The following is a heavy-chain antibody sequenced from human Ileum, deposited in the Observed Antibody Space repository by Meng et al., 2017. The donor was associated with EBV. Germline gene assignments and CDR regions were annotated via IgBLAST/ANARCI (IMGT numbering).Heavy chain of an antibody. CDR3: ARGDILTGYWYYFDY. CDR2: TYYSGST. Sequence: HVHESGPGLVKPSETLSLTCTVSGASIRGSRYYWGWIRQPPGKGLEWIGSTYYSGSTNYNPSLKSRVTISVDTSKNQFSLNLSSVTAADTAVYYCARGDILTGYWYYFDYWGQGILVTVSS. D-gene: IGHD3-9*01. V-gene: IGHV4-39*07. CDR1: GASIRGSRYY. J-gene: IGHJ4*02.